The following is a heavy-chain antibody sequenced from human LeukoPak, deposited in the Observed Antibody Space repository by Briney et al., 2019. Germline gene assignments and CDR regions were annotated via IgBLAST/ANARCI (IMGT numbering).Heavy chain of an antibody. CDR1: GGSISTYY. D-gene: IGHD6-19*01. CDR3: ARAPEFSSGWLLDC. V-gene: IGHV4-4*07. CDR2: IHTSGST. J-gene: IGHJ4*02. Sequence: SETLSLTCSVSGGSISTYYWSWIRQSAGKGLEWIGRIHTSGSTDYNPPLRSRVTMSVDTSKNQFSLKVNSVTAADTGIYYCARAPEFSSGWLLDCWGQGSLVTVSS.